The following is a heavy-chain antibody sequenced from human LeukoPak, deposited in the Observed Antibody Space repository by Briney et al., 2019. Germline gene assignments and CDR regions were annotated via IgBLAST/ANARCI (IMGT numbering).Heavy chain of an antibody. CDR1: GGSIASYY. CDR2: ISYRGST. J-gene: IGHJ2*01. CDR3: ARVYYSRSYDYWYFDL. Sequence: NPSETLSLTCTVSGGSIASYYWSWIRQFPGKGLEWIGYISYRGSTSYNPSLKSRVTISVDTSKNQFSLKLSSVTAADAAVYYCARVYYSRSYDYWYFDLWGRGTLVTVSS. D-gene: IGHD6-13*01. V-gene: IGHV4-59*01.